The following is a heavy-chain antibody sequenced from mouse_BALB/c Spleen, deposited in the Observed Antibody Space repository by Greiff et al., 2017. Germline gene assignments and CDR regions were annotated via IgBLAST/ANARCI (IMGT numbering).Heavy chain of an antibody. D-gene: IGHD1-2*01. CDR3: ARPATSRYFDV. CDR2: ISNGGGST. V-gene: IGHV5-12-2*01. CDR1: GFTFSSYT. J-gene: IGHJ1*01. Sequence: EVMLVESGGGLVKPGGSLKLSCAASGFTFSSYTMSWVRQTPEKRLEWVAYISNGGGSTYYPDTVKGRFTISRDNAKNTLYLQMSSLKSEDTAMYYCARPATSRYFDVWGAGTTVTVSS.